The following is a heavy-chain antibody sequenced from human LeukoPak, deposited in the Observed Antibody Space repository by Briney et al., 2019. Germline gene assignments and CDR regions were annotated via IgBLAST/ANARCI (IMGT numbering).Heavy chain of an antibody. CDR1: GFTISSYS. CDR2: ISSSSSYI. J-gene: IGHJ4*02. D-gene: IGHD2-15*01. CDR3: ASIYCSGGSCYSRGDY. Sequence: GGSLRLSCAASGFTISSYSMSWVRQAPGKGLEWVSSISSSSSYIYYADSVKGRFTISRDNAKNSLYLQMDSLRAEDTAVYYCASIYCSGGSCYSRGDYWGQGTLVTVSS. V-gene: IGHV3-21*01.